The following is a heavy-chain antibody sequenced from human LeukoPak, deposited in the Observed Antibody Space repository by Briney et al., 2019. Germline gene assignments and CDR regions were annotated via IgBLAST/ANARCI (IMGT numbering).Heavy chain of an antibody. J-gene: IGHJ4*02. D-gene: IGHD1-1*01. V-gene: IGHV4-39*01. CDR2: SFYSGTT. CDR1: VGSISSNSSF. Sequence: SETLSLTCTVSVGSISSNSSFGAWIRQPPGRGLGLIGGSFYSGTTYYNPSRKIRVTISEDTSKNQFSLKVASVTAADTAVYYCASRAAYNNYYFDYWGQGILVTVSS. CDR3: ASRAAYNNYYFDY.